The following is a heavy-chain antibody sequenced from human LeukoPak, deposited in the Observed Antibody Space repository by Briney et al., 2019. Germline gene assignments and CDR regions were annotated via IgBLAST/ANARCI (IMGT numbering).Heavy chain of an antibody. CDR1: GFTFSSYA. CDR2: FSGSGGNT. Sequence: GGSLRLSCAASGFTFSSYAMSWVRQPPGKGLEWVSTFSGSGGNTYYADSVKGRFTISRDNSKNTLYLQMTSRRAEDTAVYYCSTPPGSRGSLGMDGWGQGTTVTVSS. CDR3: STPPGSRGSLGMDG. V-gene: IGHV3-23*01. D-gene: IGHD6-19*01. J-gene: IGHJ6*01.